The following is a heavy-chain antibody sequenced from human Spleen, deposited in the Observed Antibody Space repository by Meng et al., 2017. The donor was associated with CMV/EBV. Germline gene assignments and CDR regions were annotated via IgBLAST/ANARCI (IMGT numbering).Heavy chain of an antibody. CDR1: EFTFSSYA. CDR3: AKGSGRFRPYYFDY. CDR2: IRYDGSNK. V-gene: IGHV3-30*02. Sequence: GGSLRLSCAASEFTFSSYAMHWVRQAPGKGLEWVAFIRYDGSNKYYADSVKGRFTISRDNSKNMLYVQMNSLRAEDTAVFYCAKGSGRFRPYYFDYWGQGTLVTVS. J-gene: IGHJ4*02. D-gene: IGHD1-26*01.